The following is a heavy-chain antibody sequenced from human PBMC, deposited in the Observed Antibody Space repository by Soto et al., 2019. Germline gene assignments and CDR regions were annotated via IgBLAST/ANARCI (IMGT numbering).Heavy chain of an antibody. D-gene: IGHD5-12*01. Sequence: QVQLVQSGAEVKKPGSSVKVSCKASGGTFSSYAISWVRQAPGQGLEWMGGIIPIFGTANYAQKFQGRVTITADESTSKAYMELSSLRSEDTAVYYCARVTYRDGYNYNWFDPWGQGTLVTVSS. CDR1: GGTFSSYA. CDR3: ARVTYRDGYNYNWFDP. V-gene: IGHV1-69*01. CDR2: IIPIFGTA. J-gene: IGHJ5*02.